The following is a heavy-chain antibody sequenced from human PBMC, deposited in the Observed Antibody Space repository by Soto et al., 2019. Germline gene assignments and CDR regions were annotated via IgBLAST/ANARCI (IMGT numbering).Heavy chain of an antibody. CDR1: GGSISSTNW. J-gene: IGHJ5*02. Sequence: SETLSLTCAVSGGSISSTNWWSWVRQPPGKGLEWIGEIYHSGSTNYNPSLKSRVTISVDKSKNQFSLKLSSVTAADTAVYYCARVWDFSSAWFDPWGQGTLVTVSS. V-gene: IGHV4-4*02. CDR2: IYHSGST. CDR3: ARVWDFSSAWFDP. D-gene: IGHD6-19*01.